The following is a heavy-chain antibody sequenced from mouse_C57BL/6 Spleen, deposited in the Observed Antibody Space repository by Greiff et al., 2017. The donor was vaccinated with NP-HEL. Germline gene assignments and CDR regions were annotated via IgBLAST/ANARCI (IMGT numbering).Heavy chain of an antibody. V-gene: IGHV5-17*01. CDR2: ISSGSSTI. D-gene: IGHD2-2*01. CDR1: GFTFSDYG. CDR3: AREGMVTYYFDY. Sequence: EVKLVESGGGLVKPGGSLKLSCAASGFTFSDYGMHWVRQAPEKGLEWVAYISSGSSTIYYADTVKGRFTISRDNAKNTLFLQMTSLGSEDTAMYYCAREGMVTYYFDYWGQGTTLTVSS. J-gene: IGHJ2*01.